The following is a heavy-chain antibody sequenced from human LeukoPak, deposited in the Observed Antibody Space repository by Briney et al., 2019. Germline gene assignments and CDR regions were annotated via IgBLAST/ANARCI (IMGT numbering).Heavy chain of an antibody. V-gene: IGHV1-18*01. CDR3: ARHPSGGSHDY. Sequence: GASVKVSCKASGYTFTSYDINWVRQATGQGLEWMGGFDPEDGETIYAQKLQGRVTMTTDTSTSTAYMELRSLRSDDTAVYYCARHPSGGSHDYWGQGTLVTVSS. CDR1: GYTFTSYD. CDR2: FDPEDGET. J-gene: IGHJ4*02. D-gene: IGHD2-15*01.